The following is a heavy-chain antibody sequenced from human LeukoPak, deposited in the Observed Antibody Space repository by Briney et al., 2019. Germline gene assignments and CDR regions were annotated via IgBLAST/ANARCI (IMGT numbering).Heavy chain of an antibody. D-gene: IGHD3-9*01. CDR2: INAGNGNT. V-gene: IGHV1-3*01. J-gene: IGHJ4*02. Sequence: ASVKVSCKASGYTFTSYTMHWMRQAPGQRLEWMGWINAGNGNTKYSQRFQGRVTITRDTSASTAYMKLSSLRSEDTAVYYCASSDIDILTGYPLYYFDYWGQGTLVTVSS. CDR1: GYTFTSYT. CDR3: ASSDIDILTGYPLYYFDY.